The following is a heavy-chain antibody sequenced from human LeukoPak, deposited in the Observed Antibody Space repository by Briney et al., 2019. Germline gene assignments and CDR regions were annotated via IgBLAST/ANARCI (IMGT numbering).Heavy chain of an antibody. Sequence: PSETLSLTCAVSGGSITTYYWTWVRQPPGQGLEWIGYIYYTGNTKYNPSLESRVTMSIDTSKNEFSLKIYSVNAADTAVYFCASGSVVTALDQWGQGTLVTVSS. CDR3: ASGSVVTALDQ. V-gene: IGHV4-59*01. CDR1: GGSITTYY. D-gene: IGHD2-21*02. J-gene: IGHJ4*02. CDR2: IYYTGNT.